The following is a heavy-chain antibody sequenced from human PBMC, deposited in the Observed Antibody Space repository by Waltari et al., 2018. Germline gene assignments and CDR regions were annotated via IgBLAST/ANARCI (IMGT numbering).Heavy chain of an antibody. J-gene: IGHJ6*02. CDR1: GGSISSYY. CDR2: IYYSGST. CDR3: ARADWGGDCYSGYYYGMDV. V-gene: IGHV4-59*01. Sequence: QVQLQESGPGLVKPSETLSLTCTVSGGSISSYYWSWIRQPPGKGLEWIGYIYYSGSTNYNPALKSRVTIAVDTSKNQFSLKLSSVTAADTAVYYCARADWGGDCYSGYYYGMDVWGQGTTVTVSS. D-gene: IGHD2-21*02.